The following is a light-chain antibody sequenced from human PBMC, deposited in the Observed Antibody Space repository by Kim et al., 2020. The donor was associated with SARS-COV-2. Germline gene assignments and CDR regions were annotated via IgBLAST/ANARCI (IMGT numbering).Light chain of an antibody. CDR2: EGS. Sequence: GQSITISCTGTSSDVGSYNLVSWYQQHPGKAPKLMIYEGSKRPSGVSNRFSGSKSGNTPSLTISGLQAEDEADYYCCSYAGSSTYVFGTGTKVTVL. CDR3: CSYAGSSTYV. CDR1: SSDVGSYNL. V-gene: IGLV2-23*01. J-gene: IGLJ1*01.